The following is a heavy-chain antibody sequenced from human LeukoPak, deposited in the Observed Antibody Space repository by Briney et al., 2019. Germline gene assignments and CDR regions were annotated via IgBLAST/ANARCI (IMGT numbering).Heavy chain of an antibody. CDR3: ARGSLRYFDWLFDY. D-gene: IGHD3-9*01. Sequence: PSETLSLTCTVSGGSISSSAYYWDWIRQPPGKGLEWIGYIYYSGTTYYNPSLKSRVTISVDTSKNQFSLKLSSVTAADTAVYYCARGSLRYFDWLFDYWGQGTLVTVSS. CDR1: GGSISSSAYY. J-gene: IGHJ4*02. V-gene: IGHV4-39*07. CDR2: IYYSGTT.